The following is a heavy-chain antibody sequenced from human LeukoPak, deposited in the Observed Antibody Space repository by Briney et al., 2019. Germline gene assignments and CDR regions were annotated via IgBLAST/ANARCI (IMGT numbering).Heavy chain of an antibody. CDR2: ISAYNGNT. V-gene: IGHV1-18*01. CDR3: ARGGFSRSLYHYYMEV. Sequence: GASVKVSCKASGSTLTSYGISWVRQAPGQGLEWMGWISAYNGNTNYAQKLQGRVTMTTDTSTSTAYMELRSLRSDDSAVYYCARGGFSRSLYHYYMEVCGKGTTVTVSS. J-gene: IGHJ6*03. CDR1: GSTLTSYG. D-gene: IGHD3-10*01.